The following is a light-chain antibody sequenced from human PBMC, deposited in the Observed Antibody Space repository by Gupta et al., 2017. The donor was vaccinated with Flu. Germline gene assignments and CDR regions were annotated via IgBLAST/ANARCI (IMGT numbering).Light chain of an antibody. V-gene: IGLV3-1*01. J-gene: IGLJ2*01. Sequence: VSPGQTASITCSGDKLGDKFVCWYQQKPGQSTVMVIYQDKKRPSGIPERFSGSNSGNTATLTISGTQAMDAADYYCQAWDSSPVFGGGTKLTVL. CDR2: QDK. CDR1: KLGDKF. CDR3: QAWDSSPV.